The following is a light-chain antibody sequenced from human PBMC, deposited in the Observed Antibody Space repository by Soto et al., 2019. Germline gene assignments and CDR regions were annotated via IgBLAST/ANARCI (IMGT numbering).Light chain of an antibody. Sequence: HSVLTQPHSASGTPGQRVTICCSGSSSNIGTSSVHWFQQLPGTAPKLLISTTNQRPSGVPERFSGSKSGTSASLAISGLQSEDEADSYCTAWDDSLNGHVFGTGTKVTVL. CDR2: TTN. CDR3: TAWDDSLNGHV. V-gene: IGLV1-44*01. J-gene: IGLJ1*01. CDR1: SSNIGTSS.